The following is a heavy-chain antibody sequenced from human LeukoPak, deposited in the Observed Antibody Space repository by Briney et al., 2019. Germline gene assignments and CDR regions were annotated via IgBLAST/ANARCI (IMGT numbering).Heavy chain of an antibody. V-gene: IGHV3-64*01. J-gene: IGHJ6*02. D-gene: IGHD3-9*01. Sequence: PGGSLRLSCAASGFTFSSYAMHWVRQAPGKGLGYVSAISSNGGSTFYANSVKVRFTISRDNSKNTLYLRMGSLRAEDMAVYYCARDLYDILTGYYPEYYYYYGMDVWGQGTTVTVSS. CDR2: ISSNGGST. CDR3: ARDLYDILTGYYPEYYYYYGMDV. CDR1: GFTFSSYA.